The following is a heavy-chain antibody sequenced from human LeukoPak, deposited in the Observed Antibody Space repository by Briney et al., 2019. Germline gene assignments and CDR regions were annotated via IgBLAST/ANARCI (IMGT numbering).Heavy chain of an antibody. V-gene: IGHV4-39*01. CDR3: ASPSPSYGPYYFDY. CDR2: IYYSGST. D-gene: IGHD5-18*01. Sequence: SETLSLTCTVSGGSISSSSYYWGWIRQPPGKGLEWVGSIYYSGSTYYNPSLKSRVTISVDTSKNQFSLKLSSVTAADTAVYYCASPSPSYGPYYFDYWGQGTLVTVSS. J-gene: IGHJ4*02. CDR1: GGSISSSSYY.